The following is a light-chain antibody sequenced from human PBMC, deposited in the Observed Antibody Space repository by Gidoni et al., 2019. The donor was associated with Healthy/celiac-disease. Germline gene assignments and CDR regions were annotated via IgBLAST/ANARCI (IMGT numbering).Light chain of an antibody. Sequence: SYELTQPPPVSVSPGQTARITCSGDALPKQYAYWYQQKPGQAPVLMIYKDSERPSGIPERFSGSSSGTTVTLTISGVQAEDEADYYCQSADSSGTMRVFGGGTKLTVL. CDR3: QSADSSGTMRV. CDR1: ALPKQY. CDR2: KDS. V-gene: IGLV3-25*03. J-gene: IGLJ3*02.